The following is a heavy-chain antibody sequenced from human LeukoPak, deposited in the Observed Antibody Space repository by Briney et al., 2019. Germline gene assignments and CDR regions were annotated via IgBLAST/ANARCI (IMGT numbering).Heavy chain of an antibody. Sequence: ETLSLTCAVSGYSISSGYYWGWIRQAPGKGLEWVSAISGSGGSTYYADSVKGRFTISRDNSKNTLYLQMNSLRAEDTAVYYCAKDYTEPPYYYYYYYMDVWGKGTTVTVSS. CDR2: ISGSGGST. CDR1: GYSISSGYY. V-gene: IGHV3-23*01. CDR3: AKDYTEPPYYYYYYYMDV. D-gene: IGHD1-14*01. J-gene: IGHJ6*03.